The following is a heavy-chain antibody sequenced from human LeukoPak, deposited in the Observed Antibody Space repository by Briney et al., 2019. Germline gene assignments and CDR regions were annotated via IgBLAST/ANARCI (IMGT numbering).Heavy chain of an antibody. D-gene: IGHD4-11*01. CDR3: ARLQDSYYNMDV. CDR2: ISSSSSYI. V-gene: IGHV3-21*01. J-gene: IGHJ6*03. Sequence: GGSLRLSCAASGFTFSSSGMSWVRQAPGKGLEWVSSISSSSSYIYYADSVKGRFTIPRDNAKNSLYLQMNSLRAEDTAVYYCARLQDSYYNMDVWGKGTTVTVSS. CDR1: GFTFSSSG.